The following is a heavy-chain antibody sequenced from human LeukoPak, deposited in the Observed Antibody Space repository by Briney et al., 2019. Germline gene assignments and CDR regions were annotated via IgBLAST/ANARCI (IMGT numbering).Heavy chain of an antibody. J-gene: IGHJ4*02. D-gene: IGHD3-22*01. Sequence: GGSLRLSCAASGFTFSSYGMHWVRQAPGKGLEWVAFIRYDGSNKYYADSVKGRFTISRDNSKNTLYLQMNSLRAEDTAVYYCAKDSMIVVVRYYFDYWGQGTLVTVSS. CDR2: IRYDGSNK. V-gene: IGHV3-30*02. CDR3: AKDSMIVVVRYYFDY. CDR1: GFTFSSYG.